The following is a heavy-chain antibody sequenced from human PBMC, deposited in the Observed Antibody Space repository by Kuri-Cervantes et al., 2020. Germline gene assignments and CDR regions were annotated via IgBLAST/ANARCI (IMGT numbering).Heavy chain of an antibody. CDR3: ASARPSLRLGEFNDVLDM. V-gene: IGHV3-30-3*01. CDR2: ISYNGGDK. CDR1: GFTFSNHA. Sequence: GESLKISCAASGFTFSNHAMHWVRQAPGKGLEWVAVISYNGGDKYYADSVKGRFTISRDNAKNSLYLQMNSLRVEDTAFYFCASARPSLRLGEFNDVLDMWGQGTMVTVSS. J-gene: IGHJ3*02. D-gene: IGHD3-10*01.